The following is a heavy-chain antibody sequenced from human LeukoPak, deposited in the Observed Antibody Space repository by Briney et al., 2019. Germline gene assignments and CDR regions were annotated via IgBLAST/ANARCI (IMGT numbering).Heavy chain of an antibody. CDR2: IYPGDSDT. V-gene: IGHV5-51*01. Sequence: RGESLKISCKGSGYSFASYWIGWVRQMPGKGLEWMGIIYPGDSDTRYSPSFQGQVTISADKSISTAYLQWSSLKASDTAMYYCARRWSIATHAFDIWGQGTMVTVSS. J-gene: IGHJ3*02. D-gene: IGHD6-6*01. CDR3: ARRWSIATHAFDI. CDR1: GYSFASYW.